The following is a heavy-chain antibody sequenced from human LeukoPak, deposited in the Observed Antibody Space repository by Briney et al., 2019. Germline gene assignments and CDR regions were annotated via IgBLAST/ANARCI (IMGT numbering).Heavy chain of an antibody. J-gene: IGHJ5*02. CDR2: IIPILATA. CDR1: GGTFTSYA. V-gene: IGHV1-69*05. CDR3: ATSDPDVWGRLSFDP. D-gene: IGHD3-16*01. Sequence: SVKVSCKASGGTFTSYAISWVRQAPGQGLEWMGGIIPILATANYAQKFQGRVTITTDESTSTAYMGLSRLRSEDTAVYYCATSDPDVWGRLSFDPWAREPRSPSPQ.